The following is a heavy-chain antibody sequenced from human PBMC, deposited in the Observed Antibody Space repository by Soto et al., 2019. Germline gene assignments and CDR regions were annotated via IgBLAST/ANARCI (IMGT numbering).Heavy chain of an antibody. CDR2: INAGNGNT. J-gene: IGHJ3*02. D-gene: IGHD2-2*01. Sequence: ASVKVSCKASGYTFTSYAMHWVRQAPGQRLEWMGWINAGNGNTKYSQKFQGRVTITRDTSASTAYMELSSLRSEDTAVYYCARESVPGVVGVFDIWAEGTQVTLS. CDR1: GYTFTSYA. CDR3: ARESVPGVVGVFDI. V-gene: IGHV1-3*01.